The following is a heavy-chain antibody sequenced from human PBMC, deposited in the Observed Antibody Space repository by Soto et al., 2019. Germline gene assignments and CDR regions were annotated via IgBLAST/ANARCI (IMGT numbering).Heavy chain of an antibody. CDR3: AGGSGWLIDY. J-gene: IGHJ4*02. Sequence: EVQLAESGGGLVQPGGSLRLSCEASGFTFSSYWMNWVRQAPGKGLEWVAIIKKDGSEKYYVDSVKGRFTISRDNAKNSLYLQMNDLRAEDKAVYYCAGGSGWLIDYWGRGTLVTVSS. D-gene: IGHD6-19*01. V-gene: IGHV3-7*03. CDR2: IKKDGSEK. CDR1: GFTFSSYW.